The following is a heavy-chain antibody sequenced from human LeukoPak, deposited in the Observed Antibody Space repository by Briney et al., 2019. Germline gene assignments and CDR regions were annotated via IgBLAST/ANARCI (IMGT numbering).Heavy chain of an antibody. D-gene: IGHD3-22*01. CDR3: ARDASGEYYYDSSGYYRLPHYFDY. CDR1: GYSFVLYG. Sequence: GASMKVSCKASGYSFVLYGISWVRQAPGQGPEWMGWISTYNGNTKYAQKLQGRVTMTTDTSTSTAYMELRNLRADDTAVYYCARDASGEYYYDSSGYYRLPHYFDYWGQGTLVTVSS. J-gene: IGHJ4*02. CDR2: ISTYNGNT. V-gene: IGHV1-18*01.